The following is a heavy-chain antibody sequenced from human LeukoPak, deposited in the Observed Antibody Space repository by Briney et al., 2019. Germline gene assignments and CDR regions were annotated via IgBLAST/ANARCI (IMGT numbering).Heavy chain of an antibody. CDR2: NNPDRGGT. CDR3: ARAGPYGDYLDY. CDR1: GYTFIGYY. V-gene: IGHV1-2*02. Sequence: ASVKVSCRTSGYTFIGYYIHWGRQAPGQGLEWLGWNNPDRGGTNYGQKFQGRVTMTLDTSVQTAYLELASLRSDDTAVYFCARAGPYGDYLDYWGRGTLVTVSS. D-gene: IGHD4-17*01. J-gene: IGHJ4*02.